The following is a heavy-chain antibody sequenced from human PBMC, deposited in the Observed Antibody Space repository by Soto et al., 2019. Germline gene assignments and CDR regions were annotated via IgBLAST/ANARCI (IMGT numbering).Heavy chain of an antibody. V-gene: IGHV4-39*01. J-gene: IGHJ4*02. CDR3: ASQRDIVVVVAAPRTFDY. D-gene: IGHD2-15*01. CDR2: IYYSGST. Sequence: SETLSLTCTVSGGSISSSSYYWGWIRQPPGKGLEWIGSIYYSGSTYYNPSLKSRVTISVDTSKNQFSLKLSSVTAADTAVYYCASQRDIVVVVAAPRTFDYWGQGTLVTVSS. CDR1: GGSISSSSYY.